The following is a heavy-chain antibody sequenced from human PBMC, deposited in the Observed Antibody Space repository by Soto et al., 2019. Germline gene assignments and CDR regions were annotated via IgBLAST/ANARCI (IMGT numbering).Heavy chain of an antibody. CDR2: IYPGDFDT. Sequence: GESLQISCMGSGYSFNTYWIGWVRQMSGKGLEWMGIIYPGDFDTRYSPSFPGHVTMSVDKSITTAYLQWSSLETSDTAMYFCARLLGYRYGHRELYDYWGQGTPVTGSA. D-gene: IGHD5-18*01. V-gene: IGHV5-51*01. CDR1: GYSFNTYW. CDR3: ARLLGYRYGHRELYDY. J-gene: IGHJ4*02.